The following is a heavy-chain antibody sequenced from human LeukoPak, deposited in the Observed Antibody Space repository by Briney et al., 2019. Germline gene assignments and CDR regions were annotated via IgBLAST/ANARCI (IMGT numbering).Heavy chain of an antibody. Sequence: TSETLSLTCTVSGGSISSNGYYWGWIRQPPGKGLECIGSIYYSGSTYYNPSLKSRVTISVDTSKNQFSLKLNSVTAADTAVYFCARQVVAVAGTGYFDYWGQGTLVTVSS. V-gene: IGHV4-39*01. CDR1: GGSISSNGYY. J-gene: IGHJ4*02. D-gene: IGHD6-19*01. CDR3: ARQVVAVAGTGYFDY. CDR2: IYYSGST.